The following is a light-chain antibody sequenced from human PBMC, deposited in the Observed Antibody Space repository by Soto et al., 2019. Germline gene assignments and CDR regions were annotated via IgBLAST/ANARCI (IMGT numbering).Light chain of an antibody. CDR2: DAS. Sequence: IVMTHSPSTRAVSPWERATLSFRASQSVRTSLAWYQLTPGQAPRLLIYDASNRATGVPARFSGSGSGTDFTLTISSLEPEDFAVYYCQQRSSWPPTCGKGPRRAIK. J-gene: IGKJ5*01. CDR3: QQRSSWPPT. V-gene: IGKV3-11*01. CDR1: QSVRTS.